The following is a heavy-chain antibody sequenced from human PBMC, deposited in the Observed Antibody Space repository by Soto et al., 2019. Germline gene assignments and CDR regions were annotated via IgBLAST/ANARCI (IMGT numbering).Heavy chain of an antibody. J-gene: IGHJ4*02. CDR3: ALRGGAVAGIPITGFVF. D-gene: IGHD6-19*01. CDR1: GGSFSGYY. Sequence: QVQLQQWGAGLLKPSETLSLTCAVYGGSFSGYYWSWIRQPPGKGLEWLGEINHSGSTNYNPSLKSRVTISVDTSKNQFSLKLSSVTAADTAVYYCALRGGAVAGIPITGFVFWGQGTLVTVSS. CDR2: INHSGST. V-gene: IGHV4-34*01.